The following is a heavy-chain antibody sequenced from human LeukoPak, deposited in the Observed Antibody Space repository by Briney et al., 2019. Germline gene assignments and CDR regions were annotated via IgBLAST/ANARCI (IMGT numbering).Heavy chain of an antibody. J-gene: IGHJ5*02. V-gene: IGHV4-34*01. CDR2: INHSGST. CDR1: GGSFSGYY. Sequence: SETLSLTCAVYGGSFSGYYWSWIRQPPGKGLEWIGEINHSGSTNYKPSLKSRVTISVDTSKNQFALKLSSVTAADTAVYYCARGLIRYFDWLLTNWFDAWGQGTLVTVAS. CDR3: ARGLIRYFDWLLTNWFDA. D-gene: IGHD3-9*01.